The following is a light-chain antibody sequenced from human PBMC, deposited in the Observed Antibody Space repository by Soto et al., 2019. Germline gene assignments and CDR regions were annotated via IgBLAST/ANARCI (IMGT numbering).Light chain of an antibody. CDR3: QQYNNWPYT. J-gene: IGKJ2*01. CDR2: GAY. V-gene: IGKV3-15*01. CDR1: QSVSST. Sequence: EIVMTQSPATLSVSPGEGATLSCRASQSVSSTLAWYQQKPGQAPRLLIYGAYIRATGIPARISGSGSGTEFTLTISSLQSEDFAVYYCQQYNNWPYTFGQGTKLEIK.